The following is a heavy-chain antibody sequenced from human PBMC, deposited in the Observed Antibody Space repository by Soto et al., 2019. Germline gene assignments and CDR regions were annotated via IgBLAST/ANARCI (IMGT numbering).Heavy chain of an antibody. Sequence: SETLSLTCTVSGGSISSGGYYWSWIRQHPGKGLEWIGYIYYSGSTYYNPSLKSRVTISVDTSKNQFSLKLSSVTAADTAVYYCAREAYGSGQSLDYWGQGTLVTVSS. CDR1: GGSISSGGYY. D-gene: IGHD3-10*01. V-gene: IGHV4-31*03. J-gene: IGHJ4*02. CDR3: AREAYGSGQSLDY. CDR2: IYYSGST.